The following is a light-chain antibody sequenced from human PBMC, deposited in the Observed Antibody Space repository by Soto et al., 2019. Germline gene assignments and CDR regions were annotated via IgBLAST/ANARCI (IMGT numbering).Light chain of an antibody. Sequence: SPSTLSASVGDTVTITCRASQTISVSLAWYQQKPGKAPNLLIYDASTLQGGVPSRFSGSGSGTEFTLTISSLQPDDFATYYCQQYNSFSKTFGRGTKVDIK. CDR1: QTISVS. V-gene: IGKV1-5*01. CDR2: DAS. J-gene: IGKJ1*01. CDR3: QQYNSFSKT.